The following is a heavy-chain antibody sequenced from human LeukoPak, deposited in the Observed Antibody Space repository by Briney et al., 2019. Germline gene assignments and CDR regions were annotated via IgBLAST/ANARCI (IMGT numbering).Heavy chain of an antibody. CDR2: ISGSSLQT. CDR1: GLTFSSSA. V-gene: IGHV3-23*01. Sequence: GGSLRLSCAASGLTFSSSALSWVRQAPGKGLQWVSSISGSSLQTRYADSVKGRFTVSRDNSKNTLYLQMNSLRAEDTAVYYCAKDQGVMITFGGVIVSWGQGTLVTVSS. J-gene: IGHJ5*01. CDR3: AKDQGVMITFGGVIVS. D-gene: IGHD3-16*01.